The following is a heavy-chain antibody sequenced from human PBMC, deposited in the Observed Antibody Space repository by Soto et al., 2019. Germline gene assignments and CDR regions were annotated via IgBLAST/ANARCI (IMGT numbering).Heavy chain of an antibody. Sequence: VQLVQSGAEVKKPGASVKVSCKASGYTFTSYGLSLVRQAPGQGLEWMGWISAYNGNTNYAQKLQGRVNMTTDTSTSTAYMELRGLRSDDTAVYYCARGGGFDRYGDNGWFAPWVQGTLVTVSS. CDR2: ISAYNGNT. V-gene: IGHV1-18*01. J-gene: IGHJ5*02. D-gene: IGHD5-18*01. CDR3: ARGGGFDRYGDNGWFAP. CDR1: GYTFTSYG.